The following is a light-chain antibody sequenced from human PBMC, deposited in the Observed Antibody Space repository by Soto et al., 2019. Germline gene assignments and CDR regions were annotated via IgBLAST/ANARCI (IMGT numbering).Light chain of an antibody. V-gene: IGKV3-20*01. CDR2: AAS. CDR3: QQYGSSLST. J-gene: IGKJ1*01. CDR1: QSLTNNY. Sequence: SIVKHSPRTLPLSTRERDTLSCRASQSLTNNYFAWYQQKPGQAPKLLIYAASSRATGIPDRFSGSGSGTDFTLTISRLEPEDFAVYYCQQYGSSLSTFGQGTKVDI.